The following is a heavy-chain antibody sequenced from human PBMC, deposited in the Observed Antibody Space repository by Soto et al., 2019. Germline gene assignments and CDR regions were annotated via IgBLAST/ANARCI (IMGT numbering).Heavy chain of an antibody. D-gene: IGHD2-15*01. CDR3: ARGIATGQLAP. CDR1: GYTFTRYT. Sequence: QVQLVQSGAEVKKPGASVKISCKASGYTFTRYTMNWVRQAPGQRLEWMGWINPDNGNTKSSQKFQDRVIITRDTSASTAYMDLSSLTSEDTAVYYCARGIATGQLAPWGQGTLVTVSS. CDR2: INPDNGNT. J-gene: IGHJ5*02. V-gene: IGHV1-3*01.